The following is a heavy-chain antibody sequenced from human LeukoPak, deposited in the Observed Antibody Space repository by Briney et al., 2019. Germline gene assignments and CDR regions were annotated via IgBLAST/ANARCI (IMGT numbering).Heavy chain of an antibody. V-gene: IGHV1-2*06. CDR1: GYTFTGYY. CDR2: INPNSGGT. J-gene: IGHJ4*02. D-gene: IGHD3-3*01. CDR3: AGWNYDFWSGYYALFDY. Sequence: ASVKVSCKASGYTFTGYYMHWVRQAPGQGQEWMGRINPNSGGTNYAQKFQGRVTITRDTSISTAYMELSRLRSDDTAVYYCAGWNYDFWSGYYALFDYWGQGTLVTVSS.